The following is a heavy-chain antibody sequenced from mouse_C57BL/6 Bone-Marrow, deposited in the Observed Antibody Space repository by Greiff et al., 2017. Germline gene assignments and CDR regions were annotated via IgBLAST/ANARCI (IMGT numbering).Heavy chain of an antibody. Sequence: VQRVESGPELVKPGASVKISCKASGYAFSSSWMNWVKQRPGKGLEWIGRIYPGDGDTNYNGKFKGKATLTADKSSSTAYMQLSSLTSEDSAVYFCALDSSGYEFAYWGKGTLVTVSA. CDR3: ALDSSGYEFAY. J-gene: IGHJ3*01. V-gene: IGHV1-82*01. D-gene: IGHD3-2*02. CDR1: GYAFSSSW. CDR2: IYPGDGDT.